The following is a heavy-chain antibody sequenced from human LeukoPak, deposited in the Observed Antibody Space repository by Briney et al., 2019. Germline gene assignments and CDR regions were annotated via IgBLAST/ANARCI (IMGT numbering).Heavy chain of an antibody. D-gene: IGHD6-13*01. V-gene: IGHV4-34*01. J-gene: IGHJ3*02. CDR2: INHSGST. Sequence: SETLSLTCAVYGGSFSGYYWSWIRQPPGKGLEWIGEINHSGSTNYNPSLKSRVTISVDTSKNQFSLKLSAVTAADTAVYYCARESLAAAAPLVAFDIWGQGTMVTVSS. CDR1: GGSFSGYY. CDR3: ARESLAAAAPLVAFDI.